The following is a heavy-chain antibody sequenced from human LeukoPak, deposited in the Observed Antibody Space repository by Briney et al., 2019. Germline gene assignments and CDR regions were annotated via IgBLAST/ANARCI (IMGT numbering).Heavy chain of an antibody. CDR2: IHHSKSS. V-gene: IGHV4-4*02. CDR3: ARGLSAPAAAADAFDI. CDR1: GDSITSDKW. J-gene: IGHJ3*02. D-gene: IGHD6-13*01. Sequence: SGTLSLTCAVSGDSITSDKWWTWVRQPPGKGLEWIGEIHHSKSSNYYPSLKSRVTISVDTSKNQFSLKLSSVTAADTAVYYCARGLSAPAAAADAFDIWGQGTMVTVSS.